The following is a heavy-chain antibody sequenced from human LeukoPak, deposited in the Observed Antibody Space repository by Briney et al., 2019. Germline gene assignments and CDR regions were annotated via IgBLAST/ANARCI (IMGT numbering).Heavy chain of an antibody. Sequence: SQTLSLTCTVSGGSISSGGYYWSWIRQPPGKGLEWIGYIYHSGSTYYNPSLKSRVTISVDRSKNQFSLKLSSVTAAGTAVYYCARHGGNDWFDPWGQGTLVTVSS. CDR1: GGSISSGGYY. V-gene: IGHV4-30-2*01. CDR3: ARHGGNDWFDP. CDR2: IYHSGST. J-gene: IGHJ5*02. D-gene: IGHD3-16*01.